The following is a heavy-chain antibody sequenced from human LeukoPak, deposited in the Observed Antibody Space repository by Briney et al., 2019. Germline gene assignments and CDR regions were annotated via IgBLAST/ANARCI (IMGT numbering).Heavy chain of an antibody. CDR1: GFTFSSYS. J-gene: IGHJ4*02. D-gene: IGHD6-19*01. CDR2: ISSSSSYI. V-gene: IGHV3-21*01. CDR3: ARGGIAVARGVDY. Sequence: PGGSLRLSCAASGFTFSSYSMNWVRQAPGKGLEWVSSISSSSSYIYYADSVKGRFTISRDNAKDSLYLQVNSLRAEDTAVYYCARGGIAVARGVDYWGQGTLVTVSS.